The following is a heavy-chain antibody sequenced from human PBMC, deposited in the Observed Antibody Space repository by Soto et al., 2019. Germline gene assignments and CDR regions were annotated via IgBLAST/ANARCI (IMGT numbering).Heavy chain of an antibody. V-gene: IGHV1-18*04. Sequence: ASVKVSCKASGYTFTSCGISWVRQAPGQGLEWMGWISAYNGNTNYAQKLQGRVTMTTDTSTSTAYMELRSLRSDDTAVYYCARDSLGTYYDFWSGPNYYYGMDVWGQGTTVTVSS. J-gene: IGHJ6*02. CDR1: GYTFTSCG. CDR3: ARDSLGTYYDFWSGPNYYYGMDV. D-gene: IGHD3-3*01. CDR2: ISAYNGNT.